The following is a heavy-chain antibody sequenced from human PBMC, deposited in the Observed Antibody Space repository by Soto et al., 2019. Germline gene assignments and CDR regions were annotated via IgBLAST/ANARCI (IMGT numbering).Heavy chain of an antibody. V-gene: IGHV1-69*06. CDR1: GGTFSDYA. D-gene: IGHD3-3*01. CDR3: ARGIPPLLVWLSPTLYYCYYSMDV. J-gene: IGHJ6*02. Sequence: SVKVSCKASGGTFSDYAISWVRQAPGQGLEWMGGIIPIFGTTHYAQRFQGRVKSTADKPTSRVFLHLSSLTFQDTAVFYCARGIPPLLVWLSPTLYYCYYSMDVWGQGTRVTVSS. CDR2: IIPIFGTT.